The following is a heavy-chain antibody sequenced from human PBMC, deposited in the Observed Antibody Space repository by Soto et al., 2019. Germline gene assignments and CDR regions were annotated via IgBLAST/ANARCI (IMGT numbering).Heavy chain of an antibody. J-gene: IGHJ4*02. D-gene: IGHD3-10*01. Sequence: QVQLVQSGAEVKKPGASVKVSCKASGYNFTGYYMHWVRQAPGQGLEWMGWSNPNSGGTNYAQKFQGRVTMTRDTSRSSAVMERIMLRSDDTAVYYCARDTGYDYDAGSPELDYWGQGTLVTVSS. CDR1: GYNFTGYY. CDR3: ARDTGYDYDAGSPELDY. V-gene: IGHV1-2*02. CDR2: SNPNSGGT.